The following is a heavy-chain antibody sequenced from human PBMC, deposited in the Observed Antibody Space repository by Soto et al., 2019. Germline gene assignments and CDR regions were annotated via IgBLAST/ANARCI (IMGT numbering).Heavy chain of an antibody. D-gene: IGHD2-15*01. J-gene: IGHJ5*02. CDR3: AHSGYCSVVSCYYSNRFAP. Sequence: QITLKESGPTLVKPTQTLTLTCTFSGFSLSTSGVGVGWIRQPPGKALEWLALIYRDDDKGYSPSLKRRLTITKDTSKHLMDLTMTNMDPVDTATDYCAHSGYCSVVSCYYSNRFAPWGQGTLVTVSS. CDR1: GFSLSTSGVG. V-gene: IGHV2-5*02. CDR2: IYRDDDK.